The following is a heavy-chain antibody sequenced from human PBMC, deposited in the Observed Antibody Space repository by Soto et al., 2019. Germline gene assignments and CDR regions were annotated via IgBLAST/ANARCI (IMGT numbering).Heavy chain of an antibody. D-gene: IGHD3-10*01. CDR2: IVVGSGNT. J-gene: IGHJ4*02. V-gene: IGHV1-58*01. CDR3: AAGGDGVMVRVNDY. CDR1: GFTFTSSA. Sequence: QMQLVQSGPEVKKPGTSVKVSCKASGFTFTSSAVQWVRQARGQRLEWIGWIVVGSGNTNYAQKFQERVTITRDMSTSTAYMELSSVRSEDTAVYYCAAGGDGVMVRVNDYWGQGTLVTVSS.